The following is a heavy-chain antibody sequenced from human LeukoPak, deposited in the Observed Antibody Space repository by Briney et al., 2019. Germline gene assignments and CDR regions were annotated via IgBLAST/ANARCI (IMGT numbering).Heavy chain of an antibody. CDR3: ARADYYCGGDCYSS. CDR1: GFTFSSYA. CDR2: ISSSGSTI. V-gene: IGHV3-48*04. J-gene: IGHJ5*02. D-gene: IGHD2-21*02. Sequence: GGSLRLSCAASGFTFSSYAMSWVRQAPGKGLEWVSYISSSGSTIYYADSVKGRFTISRDNAKNSLYLQMNSLRAEDTAVYYCARADYYCGGDCYSSWGQGTLVTVSS.